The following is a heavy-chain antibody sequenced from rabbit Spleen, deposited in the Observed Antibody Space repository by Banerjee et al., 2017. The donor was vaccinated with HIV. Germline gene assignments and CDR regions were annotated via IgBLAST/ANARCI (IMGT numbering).Heavy chain of an antibody. CDR2: IAGSSSGFT. J-gene: IGHJ4*01. CDR3: ARDLTDVIGWNFGW. V-gene: IGHV1S45*01. CDR1: GFSFSSSDY. Sequence: QEQLVESGGDLVKPGASLTLTCTASGFSFSSSDYMCWVRQAPGKGLEWIACIAGSSSGFTYSATWAKGRFTCSKTSSTTVTLQVTSLTDADTATYFCARDLTDVIGWNFGWWGPGTLVTVS. D-gene: IGHD1-1*01.